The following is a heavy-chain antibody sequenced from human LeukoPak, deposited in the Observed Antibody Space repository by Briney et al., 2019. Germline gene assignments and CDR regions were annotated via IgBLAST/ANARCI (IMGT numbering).Heavy chain of an antibody. Sequence: SETLSLTCAVYGGSSSGYYWSWIRQPPGKGLEWIGEINHSGSTNYNPSLKSRVTISVDTSKNQFSLKLSSVAAADTAVYYCAREQGSSWRYYCYYMDVWGKGTTVTVSS. D-gene: IGHD6-13*01. CDR3: AREQGSSWRYYCYYMDV. CDR1: GGSSSGYY. V-gene: IGHV4-34*01. J-gene: IGHJ6*03. CDR2: INHSGST.